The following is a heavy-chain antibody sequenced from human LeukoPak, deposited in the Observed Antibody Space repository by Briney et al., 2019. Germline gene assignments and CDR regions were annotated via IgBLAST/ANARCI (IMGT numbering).Heavy chain of an antibody. Sequence: SVKVSCKASGGTFSSYAISWVRQAPGQGLEWMGGVIPIFGTANYAQKFQGRVTITTDESTSTAYMELSSLRSEDTAVYYCARDWGVPAASRFFWFDPWGQGTLVTVSS. J-gene: IGHJ5*02. D-gene: IGHD2-2*01. CDR1: GGTFSSYA. CDR3: ARDWGVPAASRFFWFDP. V-gene: IGHV1-69*05. CDR2: VIPIFGTA.